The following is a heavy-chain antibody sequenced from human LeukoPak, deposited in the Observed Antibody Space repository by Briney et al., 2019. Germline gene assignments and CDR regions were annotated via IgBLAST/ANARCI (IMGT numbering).Heavy chain of an antibody. Sequence: SETLSLTCTVSGGSVSSGSYYWSWIRQPPGKGLEWIGYVYYSGNTNYNPSLKSRVTISVDTSKNQFSLKLSSVTAADTAVYYCAREGLATMIRGVIPYWGQGTLVTVSS. CDR2: VYYSGNT. V-gene: IGHV4-61*01. CDR3: AREGLATMIRGVIPY. D-gene: IGHD3-10*01. CDR1: GGSVSSGSYY. J-gene: IGHJ4*02.